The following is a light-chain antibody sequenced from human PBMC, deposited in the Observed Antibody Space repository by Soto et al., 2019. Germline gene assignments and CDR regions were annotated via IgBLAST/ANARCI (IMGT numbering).Light chain of an antibody. Sequence: VVLTQSPATLSLSPGERATLSCRASQSIDSYLAWYQQKPGQAPRLLIFDASNRATGIPARFSGSGSGTDFTLTISSLEPEDFAVYYCQQRSIWRTFGGGTKVEI. V-gene: IGKV3-11*01. CDR1: QSIDSY. CDR2: DAS. J-gene: IGKJ4*01. CDR3: QQRSIWRT.